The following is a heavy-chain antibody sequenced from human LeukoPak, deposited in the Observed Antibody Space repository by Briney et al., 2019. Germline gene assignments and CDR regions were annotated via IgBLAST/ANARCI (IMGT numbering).Heavy chain of an antibody. D-gene: IGHD1-26*01. J-gene: IGHJ4*02. Sequence: SETLSLTCSVSGGSISNNYWSWIRQSPEKGLEWIGYIHSSGSTDYNPSFKSRVVVSVDTSKNQFSLKLYSVTAADTAVYYCARHGLKLVGASTIYFDNWGQGTLVTVSS. CDR1: GGSISNNY. CDR3: ARHGLKLVGASTIYFDN. CDR2: IHSSGST. V-gene: IGHV4-59*08.